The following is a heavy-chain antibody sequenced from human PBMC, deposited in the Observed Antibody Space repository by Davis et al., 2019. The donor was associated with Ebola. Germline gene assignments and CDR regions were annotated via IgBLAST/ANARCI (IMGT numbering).Heavy chain of an antibody. CDR3: VRGRDIVVVTATPCFGF. CDR1: GFTFSNYA. CDR2: MSHSSNTI. Sequence: GESLKISCAASGFTFSNYAIHWVRQAPGKGLEWVSYMSHSSNTIYYADSVKGRFTISRDNAKNSLFLQMNNLRDEDTAVYYCVRGRDIVVVTATPCFGFWGQGTMVTVSS. D-gene: IGHD2-21*02. V-gene: IGHV3-48*02. J-gene: IGHJ3*01.